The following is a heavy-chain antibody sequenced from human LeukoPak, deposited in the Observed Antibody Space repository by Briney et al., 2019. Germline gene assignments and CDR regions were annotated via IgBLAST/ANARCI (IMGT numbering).Heavy chain of an antibody. CDR3: AKITKATTPNY. J-gene: IGHJ4*02. V-gene: IGHV3-23*01. CDR1: GLTFSNYA. D-gene: IGHD4-17*01. CDR2: ITDSGRKT. Sequence: GGSLRLSCAASGLTFSNYAMNWVRQASGKGLEWVSGITDSGRKTYYADSVKGRFSISRDNSKNTVYLQMSDLRAEDTAVYYCAKITKATTPNYWGQGTLVTVSS.